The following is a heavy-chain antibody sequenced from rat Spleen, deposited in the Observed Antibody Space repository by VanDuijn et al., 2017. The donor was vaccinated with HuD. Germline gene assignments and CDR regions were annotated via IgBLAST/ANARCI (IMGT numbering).Heavy chain of an antibody. D-gene: IGHD4-1*01. V-gene: IGHV2-32*01. J-gene: IGHJ4*01. CDR3: ARDVGLGGVMDA. Sequence: QVQLKESGPGLVQPAQTLSLTCTVAGFSLTSYHVHWVRQPPGKGLEWMGIMWNDGDTSYNSALKSRLSISRDTSKSQVFLKMTSLQTEDTATYYCARDVGLGGVMDAWGQGASVTVSS. CDR1: GFSLTSYH. CDR2: MWNDGDT.